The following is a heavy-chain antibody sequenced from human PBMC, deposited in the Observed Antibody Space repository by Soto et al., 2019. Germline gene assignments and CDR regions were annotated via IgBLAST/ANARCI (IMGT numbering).Heavy chain of an antibody. CDR1: GFTFSSSA. Sequence: SVKVSCKTSGFTFSSSAVHWVRQARGHRLQWTGWIDVGSANANYAQMLQEGVTISRDMSTSTAYMELSSLRSEDTAVYYCARAVAVAADFDYWGQGTLVTVSS. V-gene: IGHV1-58*01. J-gene: IGHJ4*02. CDR3: ARAVAVAADFDY. CDR2: IDVGSANA. D-gene: IGHD6-19*01.